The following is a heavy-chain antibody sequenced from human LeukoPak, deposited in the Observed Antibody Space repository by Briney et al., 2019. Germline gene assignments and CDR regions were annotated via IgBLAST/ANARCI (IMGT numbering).Heavy chain of an antibody. CDR1: GGSISSYY. D-gene: IGHD3-10*01. CDR3: ARVISLANYYYYMDV. Sequence: SETLSLACTVAGGSISSYYCSWIRQPAGKGREWIGRIYTSGSPNYNPYLKSRVTMSVDTSKNQFSLKLSSVTAADTAVYYCARVISLANYYYYMDVWGKGTTVTVSS. CDR2: IYTSGSP. J-gene: IGHJ6*03. V-gene: IGHV4-4*07.